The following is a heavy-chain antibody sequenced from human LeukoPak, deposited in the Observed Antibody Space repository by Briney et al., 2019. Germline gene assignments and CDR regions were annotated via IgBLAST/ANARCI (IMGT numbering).Heavy chain of an antibody. CDR3: ARRRYSSSWYNWFDP. D-gene: IGHD6-13*01. Sequence: PSETLSLTCAVYGVSFSGYYWSWIRQPPGKGLEWIGEINHSGSTNYNPSLKSRVTISVDTSKNQFSLKLSSVTAADTAVYYCARRRYSSSWYNWFDPWGQGTLVTVSS. V-gene: IGHV4-34*01. J-gene: IGHJ5*02. CDR2: INHSGST. CDR1: GVSFSGYY.